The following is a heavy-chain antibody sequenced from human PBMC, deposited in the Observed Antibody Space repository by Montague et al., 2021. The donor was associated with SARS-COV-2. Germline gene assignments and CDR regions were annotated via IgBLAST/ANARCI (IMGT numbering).Heavy chain of an antibody. D-gene: IGHD3-3*01. Sequence: SLRLSCAASGFTFSSYEMNWVRQAPGKGLEWVSYISSSGSTIYCADSVKGRFTISRDNAKNSLYLQMNSLRAEDTAVYYCARKSGYYYYYGMDVWGQGTTVTVSS. CDR1: GFTFSSYE. CDR2: ISSSGSTI. J-gene: IGHJ6*02. V-gene: IGHV3-48*03. CDR3: ARKSGYYYYYGMDV.